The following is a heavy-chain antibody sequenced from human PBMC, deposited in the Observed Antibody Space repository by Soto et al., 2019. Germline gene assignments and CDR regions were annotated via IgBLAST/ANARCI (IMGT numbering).Heavy chain of an antibody. CDR3: ARDIDEEGSGSYYNCYFDL. CDR2: ISYDGSNK. Sequence: GGSLRHSCAASGFTISSYAMHWVRQAPGKGLEWVAVISYDGSNKYYADSVKGRFTISRDNSKNTLYLQMNSLREEDTSVYYCARDIDEEGSGSYYNCYFDLWSRSTLVTVYS. J-gene: IGHJ2*01. D-gene: IGHD3-10*01. V-gene: IGHV3-30-3*01. CDR1: GFTISSYA.